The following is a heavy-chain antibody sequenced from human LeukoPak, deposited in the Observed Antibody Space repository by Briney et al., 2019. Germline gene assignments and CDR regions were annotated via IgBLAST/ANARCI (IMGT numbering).Heavy chain of an antibody. CDR2: ISYDGTNK. V-gene: IGHV3-30-3*01. D-gene: IGHD3-9*01. Sequence: GGSLRLSCAASGFTFSSYAIHWVRQAPGKGLEWVAIISYDGTNKYYADSVRGRFTISRDNSKNTLYLQMNSLRAEDTAVYYCARDFGWLSGFDSWGQGTLVTVPS. CDR3: ARDFGWLSGFDS. CDR1: GFTFSSYA. J-gene: IGHJ4*02.